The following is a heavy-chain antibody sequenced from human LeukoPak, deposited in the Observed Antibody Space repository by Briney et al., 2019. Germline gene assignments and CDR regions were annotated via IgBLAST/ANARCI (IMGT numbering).Heavy chain of an antibody. V-gene: IGHV4-59*01. J-gene: IGHJ6*02. Sequence: GSLRLSCTASGFTFGDYAMSWIRQPPGKGLEWIGYIYYSGSTNYNPSLKSRVTISVDTSKNQFSLKLSSVTAADTAVYYCARVGPGITIFGVAPVHYYGMDVWGQGTTVTVSS. CDR1: GFTFGDYA. CDR2: IYYSGST. CDR3: ARVGPGITIFGVAPVHYYGMDV. D-gene: IGHD3-3*01.